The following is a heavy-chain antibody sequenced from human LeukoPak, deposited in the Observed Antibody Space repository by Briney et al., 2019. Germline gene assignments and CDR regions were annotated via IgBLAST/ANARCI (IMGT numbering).Heavy chain of an antibody. J-gene: IGHJ3*02. CDR3: ARGHHYYDSHGYHLDAFDI. CDR2: MYTSGST. CDR1: GGSISTYY. D-gene: IGHD3-22*01. Sequence: SETLSLTCTVSGGSISTYYWNWLRQAAGKGLEWIGRMYTSGSTNYNPSLKSRVTMSVDTSKNQFSLKLSSVTAADTAVYYCARGHHYYDSHGYHLDAFDIWGQGTMVTVSS. V-gene: IGHV4-4*07.